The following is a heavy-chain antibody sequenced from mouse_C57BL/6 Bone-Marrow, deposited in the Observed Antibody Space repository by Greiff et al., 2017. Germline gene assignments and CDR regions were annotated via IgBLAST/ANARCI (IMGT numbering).Heavy chain of an antibody. V-gene: IGHV1-82*01. CDR3: ARGADGPFAY. D-gene: IGHD1-1*01. CDR1: GYAFSSSW. CDR2: IYPGDGDT. J-gene: IGHJ3*01. Sequence: VQLQQSGPELVKPGASVKISCKASGYAFSSSWMNWVKQRPGKGLEWIGRIYPGDGDTNYNGKFKGKATLTADKSSSTAYMQLSSLASEDSAVYFCARGADGPFAYWGQGTLVTVSA.